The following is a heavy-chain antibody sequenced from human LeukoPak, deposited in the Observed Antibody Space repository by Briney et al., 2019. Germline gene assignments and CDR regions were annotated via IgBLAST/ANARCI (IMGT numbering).Heavy chain of an antibody. CDR3: ARGTRGSTYTYYFDY. CDR2: SYHSGST. CDR1: GYSISSGYY. V-gene: IGHV4-38-2*01. D-gene: IGHD6-13*01. Sequence: PSETLSLACAVSGYSISSGYYWGWVRQPPGKGLEWSGSSYHSGSTYYNPSLKSRVTISVDTSKNQFSLKLSSVAAADTAVYYCARGTRGSTYTYYFDYWGQGTLVTVSS. J-gene: IGHJ4*02.